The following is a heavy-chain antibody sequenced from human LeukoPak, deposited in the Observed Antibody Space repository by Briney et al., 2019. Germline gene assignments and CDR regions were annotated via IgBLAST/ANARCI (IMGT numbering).Heavy chain of an antibody. Sequence: GGSLRLSCVASGFTFSSYAMHWVRQAPGKGLEYVSAISSNGGSTYYANSVKGRFTISRDNSKNTLYLQMGSLRAEDMAVYYCARPAVPDYGDYDLEYYYYYMDVWGKGTTVTVSS. CDR2: ISSNGGST. CDR1: GFTFSSYA. J-gene: IGHJ6*03. D-gene: IGHD4-17*01. V-gene: IGHV3-64*01. CDR3: ARPAVPDYGDYDLEYYYYYMDV.